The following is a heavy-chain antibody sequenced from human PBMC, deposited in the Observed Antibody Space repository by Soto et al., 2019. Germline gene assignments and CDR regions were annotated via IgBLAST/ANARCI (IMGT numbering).Heavy chain of an antibody. D-gene: IGHD2-2*01. CDR2: ISGSGGST. J-gene: IGHJ4*02. CDR1: GFTFSSYA. CDR3: AKEGPPGDIVVVPAANPLDY. Sequence: GGSLRLSCAASGFTFSSYAMSWVRQAPGKGLEWVSAISGSGGSTYYADSVKGRFTISRDNSKNTLYLQMNSLRAEDTAVYYCAKEGPPGDIVVVPAANPLDYWGQGTLVTVSS. V-gene: IGHV3-23*01.